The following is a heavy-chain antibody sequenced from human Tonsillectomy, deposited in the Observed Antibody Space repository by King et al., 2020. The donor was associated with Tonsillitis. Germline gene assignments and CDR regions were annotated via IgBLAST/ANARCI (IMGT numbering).Heavy chain of an antibody. V-gene: IGHV2-70*15. CDR3: ARLGSDYGDYDYYYYYMDV. D-gene: IGHD4-17*01. CDR2: IDWDDDK. J-gene: IGHJ6*03. CDR1: GFSLSTSVMC. Sequence: QVTLKESGPALVKPTQTLTLTCTFSGFSLSTSVMCLIWIRQPPGKALEWLARIDWDDDKYYSTSLETRFTISKDTSKNQVVLTMTNIDPVDTATYYCARLGSDYGDYDYYYYYMDVWGKGTTVTVSS.